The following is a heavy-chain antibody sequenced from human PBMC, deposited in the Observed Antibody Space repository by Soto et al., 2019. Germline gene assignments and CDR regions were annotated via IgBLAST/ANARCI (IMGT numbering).Heavy chain of an antibody. D-gene: IGHD2-15*01. CDR2: ISFDVNNK. J-gene: IGHJ5*02. CDR1: GFIFGDYG. CDR3: AKVGGYCSGDNCYSGWFDP. V-gene: IGHV3-30*18. Sequence: QVHLVESAGGVVQPGRSLRLSCAASGFIFGDYGMHWVRQAPGKGLEWVALISFDVNNKYYADSVKGRFTISRDNSKNTLYLQMNSLRAEDTAVYYCAKVGGYCSGDNCYSGWFDPWCQGTLVTVYS.